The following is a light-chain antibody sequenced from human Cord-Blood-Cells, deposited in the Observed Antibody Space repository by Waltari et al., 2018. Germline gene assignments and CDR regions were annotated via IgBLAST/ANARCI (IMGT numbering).Light chain of an antibody. CDR3: QQYNNWPPWT. CDR2: GAS. CDR1: QSVSSN. J-gene: IGKJ1*01. Sequence: EIVMTQSPATLSVSPGERATLSCRASQSVSSNLAWYQQKPGQAPRLLIYGASTRATGIPARFSGSAYGTDFTFTIRRLQSEDFAVNYCQQYNNWPPWTFGQVTKVEIK. V-gene: IGKV3-15*01.